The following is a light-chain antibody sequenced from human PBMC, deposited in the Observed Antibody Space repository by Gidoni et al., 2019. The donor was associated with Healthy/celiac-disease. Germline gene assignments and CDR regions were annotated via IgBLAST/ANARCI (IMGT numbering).Light chain of an antibody. J-gene: IGKJ1*01. V-gene: IGKV3-20*01. Sequence: EIVLTQSPGTLSLSPGERATLSCRASQSVSSSYLAWYQQKPGQAPRLLIYGASSRPTGIPDFSLTISRLEPEDFAVYYCQQYGSSPRTFGQGTKVEIK. CDR2: GAS. CDR1: QSVSSSY. CDR3: QQYGSSPRT.